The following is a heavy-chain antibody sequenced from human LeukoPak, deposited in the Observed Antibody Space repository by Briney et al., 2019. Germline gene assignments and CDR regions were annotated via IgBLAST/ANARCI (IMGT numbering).Heavy chain of an antibody. CDR2: ISWNSGSI. J-gene: IGHJ6*02. V-gene: IGHV3-9*01. CDR1: GFTFDDYA. Sequence: GGSLRLSCAASGFTFDDYAMHWVRQAPGKGLEWVSGISWNSGSIGYADSVKGRFTISRDNAKNSLYLQMNSLRAEDTALYYCAKGQLAPWAYGMDVWGQGTTVTVSS. D-gene: IGHD6-6*01. CDR3: AKGQLAPWAYGMDV.